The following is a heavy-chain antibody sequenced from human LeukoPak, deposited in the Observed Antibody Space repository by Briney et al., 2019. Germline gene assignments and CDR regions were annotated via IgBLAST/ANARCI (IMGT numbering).Heavy chain of an antibody. CDR3: AREDCSSTSCLRLGYYYGMDV. CDR2: MNPNSGNT. D-gene: IGHD2-2*01. J-gene: IGHJ6*02. CDR1: GYTFTSYD. V-gene: IGHV1-8*01. Sequence: GASVKVSCKASGYTFTSYDINWVRQATGQGLEWMGWMNPNSGNTGYAQKFQGRVTMTRNTSISTAYMELSSLRSEDTAVYYCAREDCSSTSCLRLGYYYGMDVWGQGTTVTVSS.